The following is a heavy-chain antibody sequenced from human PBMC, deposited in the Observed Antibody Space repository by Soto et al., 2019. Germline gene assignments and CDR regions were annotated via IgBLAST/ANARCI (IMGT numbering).Heavy chain of an antibody. V-gene: IGHV5-51*01. CDR2: IYPGDSDT. CDR1: GYSFTSYL. CDR3: AIPSVGGGYVDYFRI. Sequence: PGEALKISCRCSGYSFTSYLIVLLRQMPGKGLEWMCIIYPGDSDTRYSPSFQGQVTISADKSISTAYLQWSSLKASDTAMYYCAIPSVGGGYVDYFRISCQGTMLS. D-gene: IGHD4-17*01. J-gene: IGHJ3*02.